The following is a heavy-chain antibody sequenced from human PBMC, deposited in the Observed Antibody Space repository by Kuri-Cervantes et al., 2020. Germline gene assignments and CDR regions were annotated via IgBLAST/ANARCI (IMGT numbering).Heavy chain of an antibody. D-gene: IGHD6-13*01. V-gene: IGHV3-23*01. J-gene: IGHJ6*02. CDR2: ISACGATT. CDR3: ARDHYSSRWYRPGYYYYGMDV. CDR1: GFTFSSHS. Sequence: GESLKISCAASGFTFSSHSMNWVRQAPGKGLEWVSGISACGATTDNADSVKGRITISRDNSKNTLYLQMNSLRAEETAVYYCARDHYSSRWYRPGYYYYGMDVWGQGTTVTVYS.